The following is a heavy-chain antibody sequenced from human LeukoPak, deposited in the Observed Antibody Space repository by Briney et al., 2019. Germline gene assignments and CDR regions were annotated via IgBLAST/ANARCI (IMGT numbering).Heavy chain of an antibody. CDR1: GFTFSSYE. Sequence: QTGGSLRLSCAASGFTFSSYEMNWIRQAPGKGLEWISYISNSGSTKYYADSVKGRLTISRDNAKNSLYLEMNSLRAEDTAVYYRARGRGYSYGVFFDYWGQGTLVTVSS. CDR3: ARGRGYSYGVFFDY. J-gene: IGHJ4*02. D-gene: IGHD5-18*01. V-gene: IGHV3-48*03. CDR2: ISNSGSTK.